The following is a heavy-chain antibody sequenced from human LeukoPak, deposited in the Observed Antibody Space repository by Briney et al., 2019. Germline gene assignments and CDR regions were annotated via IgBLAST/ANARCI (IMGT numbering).Heavy chain of an antibody. J-gene: IGHJ4*02. CDR2: IYYSGST. CDR1: GGSISSSSYY. Sequence: TSETLSLTCTVSGGSISSSSYYWGWIRQPPGKGLEWIGSIYYSGSTYYNPSLKSRVTISVDTSKDQFSLKLSSVTAADTAVYYCAGRAAAGTSFDYWGQGTLVTVSS. CDR3: AGRAAAGTSFDY. V-gene: IGHV4-39*07. D-gene: IGHD6-13*01.